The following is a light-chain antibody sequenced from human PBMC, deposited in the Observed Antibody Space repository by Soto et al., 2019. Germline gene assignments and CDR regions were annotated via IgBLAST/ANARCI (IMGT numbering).Light chain of an antibody. CDR2: RVN. CDR1: SSDVGRYDL. Sequence: QSALTQPASVSGSPGQSITISCTGTSSDVGRYDLVSWYRHHPGEAPKLILNRVNNRPSRLSDRFSGSKSGNTASLTISGLQPEDEADYFCCPYANSTTLDYVFGTGTKVTVL. CDR3: CPYANSTTLDYV. J-gene: IGLJ1*01. V-gene: IGLV2-23*02.